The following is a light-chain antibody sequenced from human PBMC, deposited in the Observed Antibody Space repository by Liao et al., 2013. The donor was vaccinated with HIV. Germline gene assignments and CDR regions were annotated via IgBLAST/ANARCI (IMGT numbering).Light chain of an antibody. CDR1: RLGDKF. CDR2: QDT. Sequence: SYDLTQPPSVSVSPGQTASITCSGDRLGDKFVSWYQQKPGQSPVVVIYQDTKRPSGIPERFSGSNSGNTATLTISGTQAMDEADFYCQAWDSTTAVFGSGTTVTVL. CDR3: QAWDSTTAV. J-gene: IGLJ1*01. V-gene: IGLV3-1*01.